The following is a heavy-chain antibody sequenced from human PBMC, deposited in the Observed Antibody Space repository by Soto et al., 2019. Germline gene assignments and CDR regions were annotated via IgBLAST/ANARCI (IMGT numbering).Heavy chain of an antibody. J-gene: IGHJ5*02. CDR1: GYTFTSYA. D-gene: IGHD3-3*01. Sequence: ASVKVSCKASGYTFTSYAMHWVRQAPGQRLEWMGWINAGNGNTKYSQKFQGRVTITRDTSASTAYMELSSLRSEDTAVYYCARDLRFLEWFNWFDPWGQGTLVTVSS. V-gene: IGHV1-3*01. CDR3: ARDLRFLEWFNWFDP. CDR2: INAGNGNT.